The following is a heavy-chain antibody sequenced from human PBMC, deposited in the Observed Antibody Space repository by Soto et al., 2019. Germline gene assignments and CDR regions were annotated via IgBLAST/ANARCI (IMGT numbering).Heavy chain of an antibody. D-gene: IGHD6-13*01. CDR2: IDPSDSYT. CDR1: GYSITSYW. V-gene: IGHV5-10-1*01. CDR3: ASSYSSSLGWFDP. J-gene: IGHJ5*02. Sequence: GESLKISCKGSGYSITSYWISWVRQMPGKGLEWMGRIDPSDSYTNYSPSFQGHVSISADKSISTAYLQWSSLKASDTAMYYCASSYSSSLGWFDPWGQGTLVTVSS.